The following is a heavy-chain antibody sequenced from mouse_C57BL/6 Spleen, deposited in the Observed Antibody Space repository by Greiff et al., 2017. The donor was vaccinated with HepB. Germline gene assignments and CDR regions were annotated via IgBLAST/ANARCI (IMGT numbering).Heavy chain of an antibody. J-gene: IGHJ3*01. V-gene: IGHV5-4*01. CDR3: ARDMEKRRFAY. CDR1: GFTFSSYA. D-gene: IGHD1-1*02. Sequence: EVKVVESGGGLVKPGGSLKLSCAASGFTFSSYAMSWVRQTPEKRLEWVATISDGGSYTYYPDNVKGRFTISRDNAKNNLYLQMSHLKSEDTAMYYCARDMEKRRFAYWGQGTLVTVSA. CDR2: ISDGGSYT.